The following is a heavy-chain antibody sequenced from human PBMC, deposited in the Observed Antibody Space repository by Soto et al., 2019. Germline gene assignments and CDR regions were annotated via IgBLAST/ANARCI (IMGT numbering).Heavy chain of an antibody. Sequence: EVQLVESGGGVDLPGGSLRLSCVGSAFSLKTYGMTWVRQAPGKGLECVAGIRPYGDETFYADSVKGRFTISTDNSKSSVYLQLDNLRSEDTGVYYCARCGVVTNCFGPLDYWGQGTMVIVSS. D-gene: IGHD2-21*02. V-gene: IGHV3-7*01. J-gene: IGHJ4*02. CDR2: IRPYGDET. CDR1: AFSLKTYG. CDR3: ARCGVVTNCFGPLDY.